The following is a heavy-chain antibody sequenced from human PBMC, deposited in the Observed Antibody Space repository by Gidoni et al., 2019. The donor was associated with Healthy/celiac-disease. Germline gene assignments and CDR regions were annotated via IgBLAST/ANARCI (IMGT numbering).Heavy chain of an antibody. CDR1: GFTFSSYA. CDR2: ISYDGSNK. CDR3: ARGPCSSTSCYTDY. Sequence: QVQLVESGGGVVQPGRSLRLSCAASGFTFSSYAMHWVRQAPGKGLEWVAVISYDGSNKYYADSVKGRFTISRDNSKNTLYLQMNSLRAEDTAVYYCARGPCSSTSCYTDYWGQGTLVTVSS. V-gene: IGHV3-30-3*01. D-gene: IGHD2-2*02. J-gene: IGHJ4*02.